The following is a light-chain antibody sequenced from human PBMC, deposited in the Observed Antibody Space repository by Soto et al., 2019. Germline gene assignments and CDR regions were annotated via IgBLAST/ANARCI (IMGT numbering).Light chain of an antibody. CDR3: QHYDYLPL. CDR2: GAS. V-gene: IGKV1-33*01. Sequence: DIQMTQSPSSLSASVGDGVTIACQASQDIGNFLNWYQHKPGKAPKLVIYGASKLEAGVTSRFSGSGSGTDFTFTISSLQPEDVATYYCQHYDYLPLFGPGTKVDIK. J-gene: IGKJ3*01. CDR1: QDIGNF.